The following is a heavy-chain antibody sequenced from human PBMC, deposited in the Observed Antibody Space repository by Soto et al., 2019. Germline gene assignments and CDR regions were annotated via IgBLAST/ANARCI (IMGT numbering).Heavy chain of an antibody. D-gene: IGHD1-26*01. Sequence: LRLSCVASGFTFSSYAMHWVRQAPGKGLEWVALISYDGYSKWYADAVKGRFTISRDNSNNTLFLEMNSLRADDTAVYFCAAIREVDVWGQGTTVTVSS. V-gene: IGHV3-30*03. CDR1: GFTFSSYA. CDR3: AAIREVDV. J-gene: IGHJ6*02. CDR2: ISYDGYSK.